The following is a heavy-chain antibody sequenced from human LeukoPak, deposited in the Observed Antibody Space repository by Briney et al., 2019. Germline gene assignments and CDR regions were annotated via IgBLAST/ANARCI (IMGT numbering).Heavy chain of an antibody. CDR1: GFTFSSYW. CDR2: INSDGSST. CDR3: ARDSQFAPLYSNYVSGY. Sequence: PGGSLRLSCAASGFTFSSYWMHWVRQAPGKGLVWVSRINSDGSSTSYADSVKGRFTISRDNAKNTLYLQMNSLRAEDTAVYYCARDSQFAPLYSNYVSGYWGQGTLVTVSS. D-gene: IGHD4-11*01. V-gene: IGHV3-74*01. J-gene: IGHJ4*02.